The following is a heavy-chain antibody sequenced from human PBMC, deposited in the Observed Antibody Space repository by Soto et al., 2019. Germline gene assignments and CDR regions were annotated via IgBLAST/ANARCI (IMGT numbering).Heavy chain of an antibody. CDR2: IYYSGST. CDR1: GGSISSGDYY. D-gene: IGHD3-3*01. V-gene: IGHV4-30-4*01. Sequence: PSETLSLTCTVSGGSISSGDYYWSWIRQPPGKGLEWIGYIYYSGSTYYNPSLKSRVTISVDTSKNQFSLKLSSVTAADTAVYYCDRAGRFLEWLFQSYYYGMDVWGQGTTVTVSS. CDR3: DRAGRFLEWLFQSYYYGMDV. J-gene: IGHJ6*02.